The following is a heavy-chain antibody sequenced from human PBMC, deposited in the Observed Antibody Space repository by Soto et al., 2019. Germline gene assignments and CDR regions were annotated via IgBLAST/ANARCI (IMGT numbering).Heavy chain of an antibody. CDR1: GYTFTASG. CDR3: ARWDDYCASDQYHFAQ. Sequence: QVQLVQSGPEVQKPGASLKVSCKASGYTFTASGISWVRQAPGQGLEWMGWTSIYNGHTEYSPKILGRVVMTTDTSADTGYMELKSLRPDDAALYYCARWDDYCASDQYHFAQWGQGTLVTVSS. D-gene: IGHD4-17*01. CDR2: TSIYNGHT. J-gene: IGHJ4*02. V-gene: IGHV1-18*01.